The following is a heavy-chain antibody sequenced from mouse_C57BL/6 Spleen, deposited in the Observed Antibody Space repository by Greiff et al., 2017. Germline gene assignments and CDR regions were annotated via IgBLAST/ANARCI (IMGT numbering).Heavy chain of an antibody. CDR1: GFTFNTYA. J-gene: IGHJ3*01. D-gene: IGHD3-2*02. CDR3: VRDSSGSWFAY. CDR2: IRSKGSNYAT. Sequence: EVQVVESGGGLVQPKGSLKLSCAASGFTFNTYAMHWVRQAPGKGLEWVARIRSKGSNYATYYADSVKDRFTISRDNSQSKLYLQMNNLKAEDTAMYYCVRDSSGSWFAYWGQGTLVTVSA. V-gene: IGHV10-3*01.